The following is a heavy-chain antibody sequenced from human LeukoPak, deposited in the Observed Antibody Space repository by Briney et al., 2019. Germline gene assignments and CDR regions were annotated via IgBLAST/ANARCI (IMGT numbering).Heavy chain of an antibody. CDR3: ARDQCGGDCYARAFDI. J-gene: IGHJ3*02. D-gene: IGHD2-21*02. CDR2: ISAYNGNT. Sequence: ASVKVSCKASGYTFTSYGISWVRQAPGQGLEWMGWISAYNGNTNYAQKLQGRVTMTTDTSTSTAYMELRSLRPDDTAVYYCARDQCGGDCYARAFDIWGQGTMVTVSS. V-gene: IGHV1-18*01. CDR1: GYTFTSYG.